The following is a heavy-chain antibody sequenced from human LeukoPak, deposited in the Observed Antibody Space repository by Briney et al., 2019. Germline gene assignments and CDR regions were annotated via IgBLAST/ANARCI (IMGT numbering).Heavy chain of an antibody. V-gene: IGHV4-38-2*02. CDR1: GYSISSGYY. CDR2: IYHSGST. CDR3: ARAADY. Sequence: PSETLSLTCTVSGYSISSGYYWGWIRQPPGEGPEWIGSIYHSGSTYYNPSLKSRVTISVDTSKNQFSLKLSSVTAADTVVYYCARAADYWGQGTLVTVSS. J-gene: IGHJ4*02.